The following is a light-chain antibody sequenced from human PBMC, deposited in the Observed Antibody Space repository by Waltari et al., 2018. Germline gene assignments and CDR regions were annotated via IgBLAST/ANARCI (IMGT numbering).Light chain of an antibody. V-gene: IGKV1-33*01. Sequence: DVHVAQSPSSLSAFVGDRATITCQASQTIDIFLNWYQQTPGKAPKRRIYDASNLETGVPTRFSASGSGRHFTLTITNLQPDDIATYYCQQYDNLPPAFGGGTKVEIK. J-gene: IGKJ4*01. CDR3: QQYDNLPPA. CDR2: DAS. CDR1: QTIDIF.